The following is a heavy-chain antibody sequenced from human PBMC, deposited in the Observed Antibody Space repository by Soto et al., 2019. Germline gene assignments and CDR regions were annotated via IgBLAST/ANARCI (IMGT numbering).Heavy chain of an antibody. Sequence: QVTLKESGPVLVKPTETLTLTCTVSGFSLSSATLGVAWIRQPPGKALEWLAHIFSNDEKSYTASLRSRLTTXXDTPKSPVVLTMTSMDPVDTGTYYCARAGLYGLDVWGQGTTVTVSS. V-gene: IGHV2-26*01. CDR3: ARAGLYGLDV. J-gene: IGHJ6*02. CDR2: IFSNDEK. CDR1: GFSLSSATLG.